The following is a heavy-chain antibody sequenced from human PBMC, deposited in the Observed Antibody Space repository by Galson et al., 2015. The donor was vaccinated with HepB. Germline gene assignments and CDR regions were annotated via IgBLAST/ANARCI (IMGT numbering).Heavy chain of an antibody. CDR2: IIPIFGTA. D-gene: IGHD5-12*01. CDR1: GGTFSSYA. V-gene: IGHV1-69*13. Sequence: SVKVSCKASGGTFSSYAISWVRQAPGQGLEWMGGIIPIFGTANYAQKFQGRVTITADESTSTAYMELSSLRSEDTAVYYCASDEGGGYSGYESIDYWGQGTLVTVSS. CDR3: ASDEGGGYSGYESIDY. J-gene: IGHJ4*02.